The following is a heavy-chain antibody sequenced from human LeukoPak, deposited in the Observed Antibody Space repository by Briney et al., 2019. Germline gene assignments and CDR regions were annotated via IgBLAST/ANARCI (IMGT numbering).Heavy chain of an antibody. D-gene: IGHD3-3*01. V-gene: IGHV1-2*02. Sequence: ASVKVSCKASGYTFTGYYMHWVRQAPGQGLEWRGWINPNSGGTNYAQKFQGRVTMTRDTSISTAYMELSRLRSDDTAVYYCARLLWSGYNWFDPWGQGTLVTVSS. CDR2: INPNSGGT. CDR3: ARLLWSGYNWFDP. J-gene: IGHJ5*02. CDR1: GYTFTGYY.